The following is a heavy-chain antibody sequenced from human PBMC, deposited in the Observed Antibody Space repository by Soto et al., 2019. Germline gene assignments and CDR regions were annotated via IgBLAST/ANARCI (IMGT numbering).Heavy chain of an antibody. CDR3: ALGSLCFGEDSGMAV. D-gene: IGHD3-10*01. CDR2: MNPNNGNT. CDR1: GYTFSSYD. Sequence: QVQLVQSGAEVKKPGASVKVSCKAPGYTFSSYDLNWVRQATGQGLEWMGWMNPNNGNTGYAQKFQGRVTRTRNTSISTAYMELSSLRSEDTAVYSCALGSLCFGEDSGMAVWGHGTTVNVSS. V-gene: IGHV1-8*01. J-gene: IGHJ6*02.